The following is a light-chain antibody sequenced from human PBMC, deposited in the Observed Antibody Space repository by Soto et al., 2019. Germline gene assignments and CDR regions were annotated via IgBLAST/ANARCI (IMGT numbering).Light chain of an antibody. Sequence: DIQMTQSPSSLSAXVXDXVTITCQASQDISNYLNWYQQKPGKAPKLLIYDASNLETGVPSRFSGSGSGTDFTFTISSLQPEDIATYYCQQYDNLPYTFGQGTKLEIK. CDR2: DAS. J-gene: IGKJ2*01. CDR3: QQYDNLPYT. V-gene: IGKV1-33*01. CDR1: QDISNY.